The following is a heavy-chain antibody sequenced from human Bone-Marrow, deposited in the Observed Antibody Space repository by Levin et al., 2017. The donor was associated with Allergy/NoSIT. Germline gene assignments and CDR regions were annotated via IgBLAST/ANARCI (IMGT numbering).Heavy chain of an antibody. V-gene: IGHV3-64D*06. CDR2: ITNNGDNS. J-gene: IGHJ4*02. Sequence: TGGSLRLSCSASGFMFSDHGMRWVRQTPGKGLETLSTITNNGDNSYYADSVKGRFTISRDNSKNTLYLEMTSLRPEDTAMYYCVRDWGFDYWGQGTLVTVSS. CDR3: VRDWGFDY. CDR1: GFMFSDHG. D-gene: IGHD3-16*01.